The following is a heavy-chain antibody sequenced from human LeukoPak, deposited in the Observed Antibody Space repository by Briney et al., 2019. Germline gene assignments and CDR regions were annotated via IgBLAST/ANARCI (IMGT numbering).Heavy chain of an antibody. CDR3: AKGYCSSTTCCVDY. Sequence: GGSLRLSCAASGFTFSSYGMHWVRQAPGKGLEWVAFIRYDGSNKYYADSVKGRFTISRDNSKNTLYLQMNSLRAEDTAVYYCAKGYCSSTTCCVDYWGQGTLVTVSS. CDR1: GFTFSSYG. V-gene: IGHV3-30*02. J-gene: IGHJ4*02. D-gene: IGHD2-2*01. CDR2: IRYDGSNK.